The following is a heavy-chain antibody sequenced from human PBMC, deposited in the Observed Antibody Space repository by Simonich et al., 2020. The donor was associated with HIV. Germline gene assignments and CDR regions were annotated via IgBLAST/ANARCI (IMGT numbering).Heavy chain of an antibody. CDR1: GFTFTSYE. Sequence: EVQLVESGGGLVQPGGSLRLSCAASGFTFTSYEMNWVRQAPGNGLGGVSYMSSRDSTIYYADSMKGRFTISRDNAKNSLYLQMNSLRPEDTAVYYCARVWGGDYSALQYWGQGTLVTVSS. V-gene: IGHV3-48*03. CDR3: ARVWGGDYSALQY. CDR2: MSSRDSTI. D-gene: IGHD7-27*01. J-gene: IGHJ1*01.